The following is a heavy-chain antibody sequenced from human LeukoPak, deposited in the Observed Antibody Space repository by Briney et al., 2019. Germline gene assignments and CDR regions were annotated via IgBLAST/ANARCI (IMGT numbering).Heavy chain of an antibody. CDR1: RLTVTNNY. J-gene: IGHJ4*02. D-gene: IGHD5-24*01. CDR2: FYVGGAT. V-gene: IGHV3-53*01. Sequence: PGGSLRLSCPVSRLTVTNNYMSWGRKAPGKGLDWVSVFYVGGATYYADSVKGRFTISRDNSENTLYLQMKSLRAEDTAVYYCARGDGYNFFDYWGQGTLVTVSS. CDR3: ARGDGYNFFDY.